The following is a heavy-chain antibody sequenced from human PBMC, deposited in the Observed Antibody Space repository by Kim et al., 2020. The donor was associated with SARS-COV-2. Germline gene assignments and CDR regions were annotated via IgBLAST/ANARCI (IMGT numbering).Heavy chain of an antibody. CDR2: IYSGGSST. CDR3: GGEGDMTTVTN. V-gene: IGHV3-23*03. CDR1: GFTFSSYA. Sequence: GGSLRLSCAASGFTFSSYAMSWVRQAPGKGLEWVSVIYSGGSSTYYADSVKGRFTISRDNSKNTLYLQMNSLRAEDTAVYYCGGEGDMTTVTNWGQGTLVTVSS. D-gene: IGHD4-17*01. J-gene: IGHJ4*02.